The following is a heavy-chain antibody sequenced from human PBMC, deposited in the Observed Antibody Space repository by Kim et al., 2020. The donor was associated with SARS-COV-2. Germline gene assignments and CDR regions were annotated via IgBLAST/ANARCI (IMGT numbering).Heavy chain of an antibody. CDR2: IGTAGDT. V-gene: IGHV3-13*01. CDR1: GFTFSSYD. Sequence: LSLTCAASGFTFSSYDMHWVRQATGKGLEWVSAIGTAGDTYYPGSVKGRFTISRENAKNSLYLQMNSLRAGDTAVYYCARVGCSSTSCYGGDYYYGMDVWGQGTTVTVSS. CDR3: ARVGCSSTSCYGGDYYYGMDV. D-gene: IGHD2-2*01. J-gene: IGHJ6*02.